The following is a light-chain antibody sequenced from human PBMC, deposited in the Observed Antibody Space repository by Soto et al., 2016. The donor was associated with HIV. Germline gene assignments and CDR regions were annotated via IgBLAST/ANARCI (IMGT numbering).Light chain of an antibody. CDR3: QVWDSSSDHWV. CDR1: NIGTKS. Sequence: SHVLTQSPSVSVAPGKTATITCGGNNIGTKSVHWYQQKPGQAPVLVVYDDSDRPSGIPQRFSGSKSGNTAALTISRVEAGDEADYYCQVWDSSSDHWVFGGGTKLTVL. J-gene: IGLJ3*02. CDR2: DDS. V-gene: IGLV3-21*03.